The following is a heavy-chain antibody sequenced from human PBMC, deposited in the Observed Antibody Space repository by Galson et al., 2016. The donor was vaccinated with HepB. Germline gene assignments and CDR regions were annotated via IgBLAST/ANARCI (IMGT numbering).Heavy chain of an antibody. CDR1: GASISSYY. D-gene: IGHD3-3*01. Sequence: ETLSLTCTVSGASISSYYWSWIRQPPNKGLEWMGYVYNSGGTSYNPSLQSRVTTSEDTSKNEFSLKLSSVTPADTAVYFCARTYYDFWSGYFDYWGQGIPVTVSS. V-gene: IGHV4-59*01. CDR2: VYNSGGT. CDR3: ARTYYDFWSGYFDY. J-gene: IGHJ4*02.